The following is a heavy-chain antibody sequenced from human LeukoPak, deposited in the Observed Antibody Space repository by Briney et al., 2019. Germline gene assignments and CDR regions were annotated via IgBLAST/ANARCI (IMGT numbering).Heavy chain of an antibody. Sequence: GFLRLSCAASGFTFTNYAMGWVRQAPGKGLEWVSTISGSGGSTYFADSVKGRFTISRDSSKNTLYLQLDNLRAEDTALYYCAKDHRTPTRPGRFCLDSWGQGALVTVSS. V-gene: IGHV3-23*01. CDR3: AKDHRTPTRPGRFCLDS. CDR2: ISGSGGST. D-gene: IGHD3-10*01. J-gene: IGHJ5*01. CDR1: GFTFTNYA.